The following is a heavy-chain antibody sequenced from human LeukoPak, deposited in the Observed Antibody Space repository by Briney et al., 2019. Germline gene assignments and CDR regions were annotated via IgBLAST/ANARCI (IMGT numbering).Heavy chain of an antibody. D-gene: IGHD4-17*01. V-gene: IGHV1-18*01. CDR1: GYTFTSYG. CDR3: ARGGDYVRAHYYYYYMDV. Sequence: ASVKVSCKASGYTFTSYGIGWVRQAPGQGLEWMGWISAYNGNTNYAQKLQGRVTMTTDTSTSTAYMELRSLRSDDTAVYYCARGGDYVRAHYYYYYMDVWGKGTTVTVSS. J-gene: IGHJ6*03. CDR2: ISAYNGNT.